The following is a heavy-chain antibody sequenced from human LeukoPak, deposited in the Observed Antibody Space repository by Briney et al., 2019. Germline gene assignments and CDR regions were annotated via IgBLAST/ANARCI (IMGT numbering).Heavy chain of an antibody. J-gene: IGHJ4*02. Sequence: SQTLSLTCAVSGGSISSGGYSWSWIRQPPGKGLEWIGYIHHSGSTYYNPSLKSRVTISVDRSKNQFSLKLSSVTAADTAVYYCARAEDYGGNVDWGQGTLVTVSS. CDR3: ARAEDYGGNVD. V-gene: IGHV4-30-2*01. CDR1: GGSISSGGYS. CDR2: IHHSGST. D-gene: IGHD4-23*01.